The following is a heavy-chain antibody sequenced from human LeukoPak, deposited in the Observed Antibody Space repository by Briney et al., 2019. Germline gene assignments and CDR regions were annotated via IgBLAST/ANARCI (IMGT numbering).Heavy chain of an antibody. CDR2: INPNSGGT. V-gene: IGHV1-2*02. D-gene: IGHD3-9*01. CDR3: ARVDDTLTGYRGAFDI. CDR1: GYTFTGYY. J-gene: IGHJ3*02. Sequence: ASVKVSCKASGYTFTGYYMHWVRQAPGQGLEWKGWINPNSGGTNYAQKFQGRVTMTRDTSISTGYMELSRLRSDDTAVYYCARVDDTLTGYRGAFDIWGQGTMVTVSS.